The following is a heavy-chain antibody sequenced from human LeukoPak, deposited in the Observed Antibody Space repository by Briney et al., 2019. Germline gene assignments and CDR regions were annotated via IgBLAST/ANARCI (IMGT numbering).Heavy chain of an antibody. D-gene: IGHD5-12*01. Sequence: SETLSLTCAVYGGSVSGYYWSWIRQPPGKGLEWIGEINHSGSTNYNPSLKSRVTISVDTSKNQFSLKLSSVTAADTAVYYCARVGEYSGYYSDYWGQGTLVTVSS. CDR3: ARVGEYSGYYSDY. CDR1: GGSVSGYY. J-gene: IGHJ4*02. V-gene: IGHV4-34*01. CDR2: INHSGST.